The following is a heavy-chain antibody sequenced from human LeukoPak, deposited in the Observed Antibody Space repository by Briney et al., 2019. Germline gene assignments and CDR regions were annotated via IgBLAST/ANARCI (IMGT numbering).Heavy chain of an antibody. CDR1: GFNFGSHW. CDR3: ARLRVRPSQMTTVSTFDN. CDR2: IKQDGSEK. D-gene: IGHD4-17*01. Sequence: GGSLRLSCAASGFNFGSHWMTWVRQAPGKGLEWVANIKQDGSEKYYVDSVKGRFTISRDNAKNSLYLQMDSLRVEDTAVYYCARLRVRPSQMTTVSTFDNWGQGTLVTVSS. V-gene: IGHV3-7*01. J-gene: IGHJ4*02.